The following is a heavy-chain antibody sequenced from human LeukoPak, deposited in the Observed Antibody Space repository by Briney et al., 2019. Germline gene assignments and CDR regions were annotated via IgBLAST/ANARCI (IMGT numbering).Heavy chain of an antibody. CDR2: IRFDGSND. D-gene: IGHD3-10*01. V-gene: IGHV3-30*02. Sequence: GGSLRLSCAASGFTFSNYGMHWVGQAPGKGVEGVAFIRFDGSNDYYAGSVRGRFTISRENSKNTLSLQMRSLSAEDTALYYCAKGGGGVIMDWGQGTQVTVSS. CDR3: AKGGGGVIMD. J-gene: IGHJ4*02. CDR1: GFTFSNYG.